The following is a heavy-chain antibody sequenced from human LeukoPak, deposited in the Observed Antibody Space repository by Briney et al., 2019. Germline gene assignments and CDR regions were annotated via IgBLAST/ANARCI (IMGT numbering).Heavy chain of an antibody. CDR2: VSHFKGHT. Sequence: TVKLSCKASGDTFTSDGIIRGPQAPGQGLQWMGWVSHFKGHTDYAPKLQGRVPVTTDNSTTTAYMELRSLTSVDTGVDYCGRRGWSYSHSDFWGQGTLLSVSS. CDR1: GDTFTSDG. V-gene: IGHV1-18*01. D-gene: IGHD3-10*01. J-gene: IGHJ4*02. CDR3: GRRGWSYSHSDF.